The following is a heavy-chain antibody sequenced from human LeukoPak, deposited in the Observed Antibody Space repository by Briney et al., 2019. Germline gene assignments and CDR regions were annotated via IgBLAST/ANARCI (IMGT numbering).Heavy chain of an antibody. CDR3: ARGTPYCSSASCYNY. V-gene: IGHV1-8*01. CDR2: MNPNSGNT. Sequence: ASVNVSCKASGYSFIGYDINWVRQATGQGLEWMGWMNPNSGNTGYAQKFQGRVTMTRDTSISTAYMELSSLRSEDTAVYYCARGTPYCSSASCYNYWGQGTLVTVSS. D-gene: IGHD2-2*02. J-gene: IGHJ4*02. CDR1: GYSFIGYD.